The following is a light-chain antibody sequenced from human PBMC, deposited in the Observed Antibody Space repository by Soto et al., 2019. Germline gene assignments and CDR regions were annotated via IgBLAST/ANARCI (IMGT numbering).Light chain of an antibody. J-gene: IGKJ1*01. Sequence: EIVLTQSPASLSLSTGERATLSWSASQIVSLYLAWYQQKPGQAPRLLIYGASTRATGIPARFSGSGSGTEFTLTISSLQSEDFAVYYCQQYNNWPPGKFGQGTKVDIK. CDR3: QQYNNWPPGK. CDR1: QIVSLY. V-gene: IGKV3-15*01. CDR2: GAS.